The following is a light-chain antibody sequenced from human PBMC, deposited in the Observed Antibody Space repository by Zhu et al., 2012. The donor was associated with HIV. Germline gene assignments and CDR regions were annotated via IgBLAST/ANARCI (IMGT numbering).Light chain of an antibody. J-gene: IGKJ4*01. CDR2: DTS. CDR1: GSVRSF. CDR3: QQRSSWPLT. Sequence: IVLTQSPATLSLSPGERATVSCRASGSVRSFLAWYQQKPGQAPRLLIYDTSKRATGIPARFSGSGSGTDFTLTISSLEPEDFALYYCQQRSSWPLTFGGGTKVRSN. V-gene: IGKV3-11*01.